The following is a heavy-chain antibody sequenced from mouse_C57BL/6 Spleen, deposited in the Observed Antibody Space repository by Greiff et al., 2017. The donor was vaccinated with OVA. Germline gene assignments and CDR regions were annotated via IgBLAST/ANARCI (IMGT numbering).Heavy chain of an antibody. CDR2: INYDGSST. J-gene: IGHJ2*01. V-gene: IGHV5-16*01. CDR1: GFTFSDYY. Sequence: EVKLVESEGGLVQPGSSMKLSCTASGFTFSDYYMAWVRQVPEKGLEWVANINYDGSSTYYLDSLKSRFIISRDNAKNILYLQMSSLKSEDTATYYCARCDTGTGTDFDYWGQGTTLTVSS. CDR3: ARCDTGTGTDFDY. D-gene: IGHD4-1*01.